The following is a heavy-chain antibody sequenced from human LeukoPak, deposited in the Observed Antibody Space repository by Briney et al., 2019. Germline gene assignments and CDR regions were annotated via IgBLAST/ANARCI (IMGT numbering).Heavy chain of an antibody. Sequence: PGGSLRLSCAASGFTFSSYSMNWVRQAPGKGLEWVSAISSSGSYIYYADSVKGRFTISRDNSKNTLYLQMNSLRAEDTAVYYCAKAPAWIQLWQPHPFDYWGQGTLVTVSS. D-gene: IGHD5-18*01. CDR3: AKAPAWIQLWQPHPFDY. J-gene: IGHJ4*02. CDR1: GFTFSSYS. CDR2: ISSSGSYI. V-gene: IGHV3-21*04.